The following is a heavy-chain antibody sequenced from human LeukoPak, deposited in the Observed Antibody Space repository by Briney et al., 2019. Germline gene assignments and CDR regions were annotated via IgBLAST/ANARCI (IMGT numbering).Heavy chain of an antibody. J-gene: IGHJ4*02. CDR3: ARLERRYYHDSSGYYYVFDY. Sequence: PSQTLSLTCTVSGGSISSGDYYWSWIRQPPGKGLEWIGYIYYSGSTYYNPSLKSRVTISIYTSKNQFSLKLRSVTAADTAVYYCARLERRYYHDSSGYYYVFDYWGQGTLVTVSS. D-gene: IGHD3-22*01. V-gene: IGHV4-30-4*01. CDR2: IYYSGST. CDR1: GGSISSGDYY.